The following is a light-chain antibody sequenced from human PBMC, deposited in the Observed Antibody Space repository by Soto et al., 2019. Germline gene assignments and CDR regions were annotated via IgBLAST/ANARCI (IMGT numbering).Light chain of an antibody. CDR3: ASYTGRNAWL. J-gene: IGLJ2*01. CDR1: SSDVGEENY. V-gene: IGLV2-14*01. Sequence: QSALTQPPSASGSPGQSVTITCSGTSSDVGEENYVSWYQQHPGKVPKLILFEAINRPSGISNRFSGSKSGTTASLTISGLQTDDEADYYCASYTGRNAWLFGGGTQLTVL. CDR2: EAI.